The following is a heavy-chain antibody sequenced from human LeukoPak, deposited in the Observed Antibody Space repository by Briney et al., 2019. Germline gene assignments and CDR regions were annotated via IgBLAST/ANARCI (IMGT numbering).Heavy chain of an antibody. CDR3: ARDFYFGSGDAFDI. Sequence: GRSLRLSCAASGLGFSSHAMLWVRQAPGEGLEWVAAISNDGRNDFCADSVKGRFTISRDNSWNTLYLQMNSLRVEDTAVYFCARDFYFGSGDAFDIWGQGTMVTVSS. CDR1: GLGFSSHA. J-gene: IGHJ3*02. D-gene: IGHD3-10*01. V-gene: IGHV3-30*04. CDR2: ISNDGRND.